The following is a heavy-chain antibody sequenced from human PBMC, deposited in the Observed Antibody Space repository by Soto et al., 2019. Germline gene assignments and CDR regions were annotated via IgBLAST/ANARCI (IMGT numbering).Heavy chain of an antibody. V-gene: IGHV4-39*01. CDR1: GGSISSSSYY. Sequence: LSLTCTVSGGSISSSSYYWGWIRQPPGKGLEWIGSIYYSGSTYYNPSLKSRVTISVDTSKNQFSLKLSSVTAADTAVYYCARDSIAAAGTRGWFDPWGQGTLVTVSS. CDR2: IYYSGST. D-gene: IGHD6-13*01. CDR3: ARDSIAAAGTRGWFDP. J-gene: IGHJ5*02.